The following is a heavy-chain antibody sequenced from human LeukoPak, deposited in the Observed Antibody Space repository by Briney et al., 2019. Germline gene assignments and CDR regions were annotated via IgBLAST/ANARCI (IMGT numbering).Heavy chain of an antibody. CDR3: ARRGTIAVPVFWFDP. D-gene: IGHD6-19*01. Sequence: GGSLRLSCAASGFTFSSYKMNWVRQAPGKGLEWVSSISSSSSYIYYADSVKGRFTISRDNAKNSLSLQMNSLRADDTAVYYCARRGTIAVPVFWFDPWGQGTLVIVSS. V-gene: IGHV3-21*01. CDR2: ISSSSSYI. CDR1: GFTFSSYK. J-gene: IGHJ5*02.